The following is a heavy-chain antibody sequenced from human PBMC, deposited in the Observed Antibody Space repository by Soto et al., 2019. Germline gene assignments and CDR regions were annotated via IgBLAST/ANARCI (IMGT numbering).Heavy chain of an antibody. D-gene: IGHD3-3*01. CDR3: AREGWSGYDSYYYYGMDV. CDR1: GGSISSSNW. CDR2: IYHSGST. V-gene: IGHV4-4*02. Sequence: SETLSLTCAVSGGSISSSNWWSWVRQPPGKGLEWIGEIYHSGSTNYNPSLKSRVTISVDKSKNQFSLKLSSVTAADTAVYYCAREGWSGYDSYYYYGMDVWGQGTTVTVSS. J-gene: IGHJ6*02.